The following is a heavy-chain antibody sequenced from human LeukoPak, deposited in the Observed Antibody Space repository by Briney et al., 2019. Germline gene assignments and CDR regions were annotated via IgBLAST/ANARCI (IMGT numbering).Heavy chain of an antibody. Sequence: GGSLRLSCAASGFTFSDYYMTWICQAPGKGLEWVSYISSSSSYTEYADSVKGRFTISRDNAKNSVYLQMNSLRADDTAVYYCAREGGYGSGRGWFDPWGQGTLVTVSS. CDR2: ISSSSSYT. CDR1: GFTFSDYY. CDR3: AREGGYGSGRGWFDP. D-gene: IGHD3-10*01. V-gene: IGHV3-11*05. J-gene: IGHJ5*02.